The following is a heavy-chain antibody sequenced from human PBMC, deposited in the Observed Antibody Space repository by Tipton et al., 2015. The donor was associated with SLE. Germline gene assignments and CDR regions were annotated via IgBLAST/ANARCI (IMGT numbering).Heavy chain of an antibody. D-gene: IGHD4-23*01. CDR1: GGSFSGYY. CDR3: ARDGDYGGNSGWFDP. CDR2: INHSGST. Sequence: TLSLTCAVYGGSFSGYYWSWIRQPPGKGLEWIGEINHSGSTNYNPSLKSRVTISVDTSKNQFSLKLSSVTAADTAVYYCARDGDYGGNSGWFDPWGQGTLVTVSS. J-gene: IGHJ5*02. V-gene: IGHV4-34*01.